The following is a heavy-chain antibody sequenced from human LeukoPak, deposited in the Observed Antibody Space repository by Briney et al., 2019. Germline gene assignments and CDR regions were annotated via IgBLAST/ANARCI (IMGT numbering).Heavy chain of an antibody. CDR2: ISNSSSYI. D-gene: IGHD2-15*01. J-gene: IGHJ4*02. CDR1: GLTFSSYS. CDR3: ARDSYCSGGSCYSRGLDY. V-gene: IGHV3-21*01. Sequence: GRSLRLSCAASGLTFSSYSMNWVRQAPGKGLEWVSSISNSSSYIYYADSVKDRFTITRDNAKNSLYMQMNSLRAEDTAVYYCARDSYCSGGSCYSRGLDYWGQGTLVTVSS.